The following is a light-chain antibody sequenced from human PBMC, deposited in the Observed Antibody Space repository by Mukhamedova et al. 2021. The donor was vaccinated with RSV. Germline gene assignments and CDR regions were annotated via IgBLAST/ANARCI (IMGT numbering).Light chain of an antibody. CDR3: QQSFSTPRFT. J-gene: IGKJ3*01. V-gene: IGKV1-39*01. CDR2: DAS. Sequence: WYQRRVHGKAPKLLIYDASTLQSGVPSRFSGSGSGTDYTLTISSLRREDFATYYCQQSFSTPRFTFGPGTKVDIK.